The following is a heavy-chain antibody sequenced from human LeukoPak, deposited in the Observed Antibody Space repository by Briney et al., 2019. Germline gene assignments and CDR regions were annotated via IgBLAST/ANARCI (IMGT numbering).Heavy chain of an antibody. V-gene: IGHV1-2*06. D-gene: IGHD5-18*01. J-gene: IGHJ6*03. CDR1: GYTFTGYY. Sequence: ASVKVSCKASGYTFTGYYMHWVRQAPGQGLEWMGRINPNSGGTNYAQKFQGRVTMTRDTSISTAYMELSRLRSDDTAVYYCARFQTPYSYAFIYYYYYYMDVWGKGTTVTVSS. CDR3: ARFQTPYSYAFIYYYYYYMDV. CDR2: INPNSGGT.